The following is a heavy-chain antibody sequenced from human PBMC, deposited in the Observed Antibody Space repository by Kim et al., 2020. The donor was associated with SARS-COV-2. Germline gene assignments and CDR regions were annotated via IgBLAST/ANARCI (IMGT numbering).Heavy chain of an antibody. Sequence: GGSLRLSCAASGFTFSSYWMSWVRQAPGKGLEWVANIKQDGSEKYYVDSVKGRFTISRDNAKNSLYLQMNSLRAEDTAVYYCARGGTYSSSWYSRRSYSYYYYGMDVWGQGTTVTVSS. CDR2: IKQDGSEK. J-gene: IGHJ6*02. V-gene: IGHV3-7*03. CDR3: ARGGTYSSSWYSRRSYSYYYYGMDV. D-gene: IGHD6-13*01. CDR1: GFTFSSYW.